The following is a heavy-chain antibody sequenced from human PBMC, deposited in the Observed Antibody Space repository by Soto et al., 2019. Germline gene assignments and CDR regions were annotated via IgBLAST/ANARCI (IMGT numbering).Heavy chain of an antibody. V-gene: IGHV4-59*08. J-gene: IGHJ4*02. CDR3: ASLPLRHFAWFPDY. CDR1: GGSTSSYY. CDR2: IYYSGST. Sequence: SETLSLTCSVSGGSTSSYYWSWIRQPPGKGLEWIGYIYYSGSTDYSPSLKSRVTMSIDTSQNQVSLKLSSVTAADTAVYYCASLPLRHFAWFPDYWGQGTLVTVSS. D-gene: IGHD3-9*01.